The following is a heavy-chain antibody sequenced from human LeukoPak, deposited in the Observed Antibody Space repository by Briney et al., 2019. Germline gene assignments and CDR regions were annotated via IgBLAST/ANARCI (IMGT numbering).Heavy chain of an antibody. V-gene: IGHV3-23*01. J-gene: IGHJ4*02. CDR2: ISGNGDST. CDR1: GFTFRSYA. Sequence: GGFLRLSCAASGFTFRSYAMCWVCQAPGKGLEWVSFISGNGDSTYYADSVKGRFTISRDNSRGTLYVQLDSLTAEDTAIYYCTKDRPGGFDYWGQGALVIVSS. CDR3: TKDRPGGFDY. D-gene: IGHD3-16*01.